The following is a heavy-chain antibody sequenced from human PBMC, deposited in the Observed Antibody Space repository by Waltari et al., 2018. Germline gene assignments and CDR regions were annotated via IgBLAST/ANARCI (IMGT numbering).Heavy chain of an antibody. CDR1: GFTFSSYS. Sequence: EVQLVESGGGLVQPGESLRLSCAASGFTFSSYSMNWVRQAPGKGLEWVSYISSSSSTIYYADSVKGRFTISRDNAKNSLYLQMNSLRAEDTAVYYCARVPIQWLVSGGWFDPWGQGTLVTVSS. J-gene: IGHJ5*02. D-gene: IGHD6-19*01. CDR2: ISSSSSTI. V-gene: IGHV3-48*01. CDR3: ARVPIQWLVSGGWFDP.